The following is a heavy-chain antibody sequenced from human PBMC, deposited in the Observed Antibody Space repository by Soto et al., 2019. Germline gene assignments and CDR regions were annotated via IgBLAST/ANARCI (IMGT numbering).Heavy chain of an antibody. CDR3: ATSQKGYYWNYFDH. D-gene: IGHD2-15*01. V-gene: IGHV4-39*01. Sequence: QLQLQESGPGLVKPSETLSLTCAVSGASISGSYYYWAWLRQSPGKGPEWIGSVFYTGFTSYNPSLESRVSVSVDTSKSQFSLKLSAVTAADTAVYYCATSQKGYYWNYFDHWGQGALVTVSS. CDR2: VFYTGFT. J-gene: IGHJ4*02. CDR1: GASISGSYYY.